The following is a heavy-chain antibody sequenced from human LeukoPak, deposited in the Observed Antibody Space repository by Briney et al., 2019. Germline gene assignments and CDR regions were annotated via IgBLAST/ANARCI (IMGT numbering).Heavy chain of an antibody. CDR3: ASSTYYYDSSGYPYLFDY. J-gene: IGHJ4*02. Sequence: SETLSLTCTVSGGSISSGGYYWSWIRQHPGKGLEWIGYIYYSGSTYYNPSLKSRVTISVDTSKNQFSLKLSSVTAADTAVYYCASSTYYYDSSGYPYLFDYWGQGTLVTVSS. CDR1: GGSISSGGYY. CDR2: IYYSGST. V-gene: IGHV4-31*03. D-gene: IGHD3-22*01.